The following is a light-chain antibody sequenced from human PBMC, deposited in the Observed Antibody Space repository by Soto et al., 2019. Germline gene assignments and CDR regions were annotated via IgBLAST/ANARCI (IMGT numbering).Light chain of an antibody. CDR3: GTWDSSLSAWV. V-gene: IGLV1-51*02. CDR1: SSNIGNNY. CDR2: ENN. J-gene: IGLJ7*01. Sequence: QSALTQPPSVSAAPGQKVTISCSGSSSNIGNNYVSWYQQLPGTAPKLLIYENNKRPSGIPDRFSGSKSGTSATLGITGLQTGDEADYYCGTWDSSLSAWVFGGGTQLTVL.